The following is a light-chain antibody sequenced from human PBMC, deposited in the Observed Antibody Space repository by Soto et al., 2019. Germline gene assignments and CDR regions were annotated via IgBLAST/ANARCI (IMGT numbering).Light chain of an antibody. V-gene: IGKV3-15*01. CDR3: QQYKNGWT. J-gene: IGKJ1*01. CDR1: QSVSSSY. Sequence: EIVLTQSPATLSLSPGERATLSCRASQSVSSSYLAWYQQKPGQAPRLLIYGASTRATGIPAKFSGGGSGTEFTLTISSLQSEDFAIYYCQQYKNGWTFGQGTKVE. CDR2: GAS.